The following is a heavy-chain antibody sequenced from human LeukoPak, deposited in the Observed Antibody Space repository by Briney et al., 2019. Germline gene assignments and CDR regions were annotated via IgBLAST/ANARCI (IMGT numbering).Heavy chain of an antibody. V-gene: IGHV7-4-1*02. CDR3: AREGLLWFGEFPALADY. Sequence: GASVKVSCKAPGYTFTSYAMNWVRQAPGQGLEWMGWINTNTGNPTYAQGFTGRFVFSLDTSVSTAYLQISSLKAEDTAVYYCAREGLLWFGEFPALADYWGQGTLVTVSS. CDR1: GYTFTSYA. D-gene: IGHD3-10*01. J-gene: IGHJ4*02. CDR2: INTNTGNP.